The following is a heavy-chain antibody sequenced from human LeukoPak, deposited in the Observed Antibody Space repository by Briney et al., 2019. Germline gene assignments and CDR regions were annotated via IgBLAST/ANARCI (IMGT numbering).Heavy chain of an antibody. Sequence: ASVKVSCKASGYTFTGYYMHWVRQAPGQGLEWMGWINPNSGGTNYAQKFQGRVTMTRDTSISTAYMELSRLRSDDTAVYYCARVYSSGWLTDAFDIWGQGTMVTVSP. CDR1: GYTFTGYY. CDR2: INPNSGGT. D-gene: IGHD6-19*01. V-gene: IGHV1-2*02. J-gene: IGHJ3*02. CDR3: ARVYSSGWLTDAFDI.